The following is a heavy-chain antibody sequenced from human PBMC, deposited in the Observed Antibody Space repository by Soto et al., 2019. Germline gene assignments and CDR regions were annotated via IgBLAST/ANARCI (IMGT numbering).Heavy chain of an antibody. J-gene: IGHJ6*02. D-gene: IGHD4-4*01. CDR3: AKDRIPMTTVDYYYGMDV. V-gene: IGHV3-30*18. CDR2: ISYDGSNK. Sequence: PVGSLRLSCASSVFTFSSYGMHCVRDSPGKWLEWVAVISYDGSNKYYADSVKGRFTVSRDNSKNTLYLQMNSLRAEDTAVYYCAKDRIPMTTVDYYYGMDVWGQGTTVSVSS. CDR1: VFTFSSYG.